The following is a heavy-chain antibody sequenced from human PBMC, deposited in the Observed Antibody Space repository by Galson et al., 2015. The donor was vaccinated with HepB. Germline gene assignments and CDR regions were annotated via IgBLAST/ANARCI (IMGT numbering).Heavy chain of an antibody. V-gene: IGHV4-61*02. CDR2: IYTGGST. CDR3: AREVAAAQRHFDY. D-gene: IGHD6-13*01. CDR1: GGSISSSGYY. Sequence: TLSLTCTVSGGSISSSGYYWSWIRQPAGRELEWIGRIYTGGSTNYNPSLRSRVTMSVDSSMNQFSLTLSSVTAADTAVYYCAREVAAAQRHFDYWGQGTLVTVSS. J-gene: IGHJ4*02.